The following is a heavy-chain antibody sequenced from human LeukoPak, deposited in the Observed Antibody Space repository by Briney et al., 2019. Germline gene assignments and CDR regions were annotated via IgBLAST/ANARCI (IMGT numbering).Heavy chain of an antibody. CDR3: ARFGVGYYYDSSGYYY. V-gene: IGHV1-18*01. J-gene: IGHJ4*02. D-gene: IGHD3-22*01. CDR2: ISAYNGNT. CDR1: GYTFTSYG. Sequence: ASVKVSCKASGYTFTSYGISWVRQAPGQGLEWMGWISAYNGNTNYAQKLRGRVTMTTDTSTSTAYMELRSLRSDDTAVYYCARFGVGYYYDSSGYYYWGQGTLVTVSS.